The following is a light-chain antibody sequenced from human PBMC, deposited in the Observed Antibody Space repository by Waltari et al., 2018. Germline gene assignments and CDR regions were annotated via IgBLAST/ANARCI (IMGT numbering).Light chain of an antibody. CDR2: RND. Sequence: QSVLTQPPSASETPGQRVTISCSGSSTNIGTYYLYWYQQLPGTAPKLLIYRNDQRPSGGPDRFSGSKSGTSASLAISGLRSEDEADYYCATWDDTLNMVFGGGTKLTVL. CDR1: STNIGTYY. J-gene: IGLJ2*01. V-gene: IGLV1-47*01. CDR3: ATWDDTLNMV.